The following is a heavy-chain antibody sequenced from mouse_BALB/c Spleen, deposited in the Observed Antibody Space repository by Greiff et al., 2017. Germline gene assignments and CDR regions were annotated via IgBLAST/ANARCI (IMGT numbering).Heavy chain of an antibody. J-gene: IGHJ3*01. V-gene: IGHV5-6*01. CDR1: GFTFSSYG. D-gene: IGHD1-1*01. CDR2: ISSGGSYT. CDR3: ARPPITTVVATPFAY. Sequence: EVHLVESGGGLVKPGGSLKLSCAASGFTFSSYGMSWVRQTPDKRLEWVATISSGGSYTYYPDSVKGRFTISRDNAKNTLYLQMSSLKSEDTAMYYCARPPITTVVATPFAYWGQGTLVTVSA.